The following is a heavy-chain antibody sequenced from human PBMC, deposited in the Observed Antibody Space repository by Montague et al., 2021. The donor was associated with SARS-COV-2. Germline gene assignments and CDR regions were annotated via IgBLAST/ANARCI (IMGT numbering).Heavy chain of an antibody. CDR1: GFTFSNYD. D-gene: IGHD3-16*02. V-gene: IGHV3-48*03. J-gene: IGHJ3*02. CDR3: TRNYRNTVGDGLDI. CDR2: ISTSAYTT. Sequence: SLRPSCAASGFTFSNYDMNWVRQAPGTGPEWISYISTSAYTTSYAGSLKGRFTISRDNGKNSLYLQMNSLRVEDTAVYYCTRNYRNTVGDGLDIWGQGTKVTVSS.